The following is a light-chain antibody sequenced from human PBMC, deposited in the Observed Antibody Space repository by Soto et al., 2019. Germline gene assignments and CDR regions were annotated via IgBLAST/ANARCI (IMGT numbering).Light chain of an antibody. J-gene: IGKJ4*01. V-gene: IGKV1-39*01. CDR3: QQTYRTPLT. CDR2: GAS. CDR1: ENIVTH. Sequence: DIQITESPNSLSASLRDRVTTTFRASENIVTHLNWYQQRPGKAPKVLIYGASNLQPGVPSRFSGSGSGTDFILTISSLQPEDFASHYCQQTYRTPLTFGAGTKVDIK.